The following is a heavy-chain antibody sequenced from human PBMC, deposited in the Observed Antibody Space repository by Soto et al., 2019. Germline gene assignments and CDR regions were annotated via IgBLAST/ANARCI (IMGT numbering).Heavy chain of an antibody. CDR1: GYSFTTYW. D-gene: IGHD2-21*01. CDR3: VKSYSVGALDAFDI. J-gene: IGHJ3*02. CDR2: IYPGDSDT. V-gene: IGHV5-51*01. Sequence: GESLKISCKGSGYSFTTYWIGWVRQMPGKGLEWMGIIYPGDSDTGYSPSFEGHVTISADKSISTAYLQWSSLEASDTAVFYCVKSYSVGALDAFDIWGQGTMVTVSS.